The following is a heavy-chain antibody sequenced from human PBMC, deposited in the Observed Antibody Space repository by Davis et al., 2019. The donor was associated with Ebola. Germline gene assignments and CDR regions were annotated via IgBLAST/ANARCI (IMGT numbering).Heavy chain of an antibody. CDR1: GFTFSGSA. J-gene: IGHJ4*02. CDR3: ARDASRGGGWYRDYFDY. Sequence: GESLKISCAASGFTFSGSAMHWVRQAPGQRLEWMGWINAGNGNTKYSQKFQGRVTITRDTSASTAYMELSSLRSEDTAVYYCARDASRGGGWYRDYFDYWGQGTLVTVSS. D-gene: IGHD6-19*01. V-gene: IGHV1-3*01. CDR2: INAGNGNT.